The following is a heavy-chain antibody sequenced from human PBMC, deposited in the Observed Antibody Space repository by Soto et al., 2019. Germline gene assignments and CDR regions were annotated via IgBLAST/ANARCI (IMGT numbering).Heavy chain of an antibody. J-gene: IGHJ6*02. Sequence: QVQLVESGGGVVQPGRSLRLSCAASGFTFSRFGMHWVRQAPGKGLEWVAVIWYDGSDNYYADSVKGRFTISRDNSKNTLYLQVIRLRADDAAVYYCARDRSSTLDAMDVWGQGTTVTVSS. V-gene: IGHV3-33*01. CDR1: GFTFSRFG. CDR3: ARDRSSTLDAMDV. D-gene: IGHD6-13*01. CDR2: IWYDGSDN.